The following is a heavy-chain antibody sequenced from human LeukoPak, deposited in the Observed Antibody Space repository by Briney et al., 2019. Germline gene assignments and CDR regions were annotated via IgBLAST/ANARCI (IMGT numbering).Heavy chain of an antibody. D-gene: IGHD2-2*01. Sequence: KPGGSLRLSCAASGFTFSDYYMSWIRQAPGKGLEWVSYISSSGSTIYYADSVKGRFTISRDNAKNSLYLQMNSLRAEDTAVYYCARLRPPGVWYFDLWGRGTLVTVSS. J-gene: IGHJ2*01. V-gene: IGHV3-11*01. CDR3: ARLRPPGVWYFDL. CDR1: GFTFSDYY. CDR2: ISSSGSTI.